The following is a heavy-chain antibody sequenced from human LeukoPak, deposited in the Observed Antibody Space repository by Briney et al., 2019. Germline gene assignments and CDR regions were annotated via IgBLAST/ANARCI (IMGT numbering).Heavy chain of an antibody. V-gene: IGHV5-51*01. CDR1: GYNFTSYW. D-gene: IGHD3-22*01. CDR3: ARRLMYYYDTSGYDVAFDI. CDR2: IYPGDSDT. Sequence: GESLKISCKASGYNFTSYWIGWVRQMPGRGLEWMGIIYPGDSDTRYSPSFQGQVTISADKSITTAYLQWNSLKASDTAMYYCARRLMYYYDTSGYDVAFDIWGQGTMVTVSS. J-gene: IGHJ3*02.